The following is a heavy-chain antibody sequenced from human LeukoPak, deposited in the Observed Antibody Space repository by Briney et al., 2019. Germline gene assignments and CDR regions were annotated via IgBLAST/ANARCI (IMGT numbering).Heavy chain of an antibody. CDR2: IYPGDSIT. J-gene: IGHJ5*02. Sequence: GESLKISCKGSGYRFTNYWIGWVRQMPGKGLEWMGIIYPGDSITRYSPSFQGQVTISADKSINTAYLQWSSLKASDTAMYYCARLWWGVVGATNWFDPWGQGTLVTVSS. CDR1: GYRFTNYW. D-gene: IGHD1-26*01. V-gene: IGHV5-51*01. CDR3: ARLWWGVVGATNWFDP.